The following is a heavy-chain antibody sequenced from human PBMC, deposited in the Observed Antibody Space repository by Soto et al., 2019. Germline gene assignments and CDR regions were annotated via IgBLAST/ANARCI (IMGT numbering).Heavy chain of an antibody. CDR2: IYYSGST. D-gene: IGHD3-16*01. J-gene: IGHJ4*02. V-gene: IGHV4-59*08. Sequence: QVQLQESGPGLVKPSETLSLTCTVSGGSISSYYWSWIRQPPGKGLDWIGYIYYSGSTNYNPSLNRRVTISVDTSKNQFSLKLSSVTAADTAVYYSARAWGGNVFDYWGQGTLVTVSS. CDR3: ARAWGGNVFDY. CDR1: GGSISSYY.